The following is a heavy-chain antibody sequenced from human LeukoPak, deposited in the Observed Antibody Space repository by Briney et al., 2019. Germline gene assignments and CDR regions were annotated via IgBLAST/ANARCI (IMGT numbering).Heavy chain of an antibody. CDR1: GGSISSSSYY. CDR3: ARDPGYYYDSRGYFDY. D-gene: IGHD3-22*01. J-gene: IGHJ4*02. CDR2: IYYSGST. Sequence: SETLSLTCTVSGGSISSSSYYWGWIRQPPGKGLEWIGSIYYSGSTYYNPSLKSRVTISVDTSKNQFSLKLSSVTAADTAVYYCARDPGYYYDSRGYFDYWGRGTLVTVSS. V-gene: IGHV4-39*07.